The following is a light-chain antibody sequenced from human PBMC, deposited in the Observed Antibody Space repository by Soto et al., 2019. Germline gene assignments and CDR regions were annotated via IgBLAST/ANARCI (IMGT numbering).Light chain of an antibody. CDR3: SSYTTRSTLYV. CDR1: SSDVGSYNL. CDR2: DVR. Sequence: QSVLTQPASVSGSPGQSITISCTGTSSDVGSYNLVSWYQQHPGKAPKLMIYDVRNRPSGISNRFSGSKSGNTASLTISGLQAEDEADYYCSSYTTRSTLYVFATGTKVTVL. V-gene: IGLV2-14*02. J-gene: IGLJ1*01.